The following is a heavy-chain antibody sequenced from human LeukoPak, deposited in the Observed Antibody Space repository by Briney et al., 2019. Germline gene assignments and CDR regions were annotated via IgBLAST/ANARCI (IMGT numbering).Heavy chain of an antibody. J-gene: IGHJ5*02. V-gene: IGHV4-39*07. D-gene: IGHD2-2*01. Sequence: SETLSLTCTVSGGSISSSSYYWGWIRQPPGKGLEWIGSIYYNGSTYYNPSLKSRVTISVDTSKNQFSLKLSSVTAADTAVYYCARVDGYCSSTSCYDWFDPWGQGTLVTVSS. CDR2: IYYNGST. CDR1: GGSISSSSYY. CDR3: ARVDGYCSSTSCYDWFDP.